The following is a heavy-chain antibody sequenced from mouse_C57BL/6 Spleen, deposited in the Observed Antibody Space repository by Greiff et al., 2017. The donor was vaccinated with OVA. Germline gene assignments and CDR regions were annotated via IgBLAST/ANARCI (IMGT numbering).Heavy chain of an antibody. Sequence: VMLVESGPGLVQPSQSLSLTCTVSGFSLTSYGVHWVRQSPGKGLEWLGVIWSGGSTDYNAAFISRLSISKDKSKSQVFIKMNSLKANDTAIYYCARNLNWYFDVWGTGTAVTVSS. CDR3: ARNLNWYFDV. CDR2: IWSGGST. CDR1: GFSLTSYG. J-gene: IGHJ1*03. V-gene: IGHV2-2*02.